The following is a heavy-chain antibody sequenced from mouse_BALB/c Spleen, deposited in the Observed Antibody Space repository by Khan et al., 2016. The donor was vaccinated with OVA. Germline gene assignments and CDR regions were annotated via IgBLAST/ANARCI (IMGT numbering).Heavy chain of an antibody. D-gene: IGHD2-2*01. Sequence: QVHVKRSGAELVKPGASVRLSCKASGYTFTRYYLYWVKQRPGQGLEWIGDINPSSGGTNFNEKFKSKATLPVDKSSSTAYIQLNSLTSDDSAVYYCTSSGYGSFAYWGQGTLVTVSA. CDR2: INPSSGGT. CDR1: GYTFTRYY. V-gene: IGHV1S81*02. J-gene: IGHJ3*01. CDR3: TSSGYGSFAY.